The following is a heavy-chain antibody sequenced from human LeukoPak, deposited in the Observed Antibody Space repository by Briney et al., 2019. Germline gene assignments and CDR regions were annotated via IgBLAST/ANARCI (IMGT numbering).Heavy chain of an antibody. CDR3: AVGITILGVAASFDS. CDR1: GGSISSNTYY. J-gene: IGHJ4*02. Sequence: SETLSLTCTVSGGSISSNTYYWGWIRQPPGKGLEWIGDIDHRGTATYNPSLKSRLTISADASKNQFSLKLNSVTDADTAVYYCAVGITILGVAASFDSWGQGNLVIVSS. D-gene: IGHD3-3*01. CDR2: IDHRGTA. V-gene: IGHV4-61*05.